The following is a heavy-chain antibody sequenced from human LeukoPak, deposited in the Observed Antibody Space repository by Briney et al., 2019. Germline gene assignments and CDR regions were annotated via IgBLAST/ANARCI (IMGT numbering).Heavy chain of an antibody. V-gene: IGHV4-34*01. CDR1: GGSFSAYY. CDR3: ARGRGFSSYNAFDI. D-gene: IGHD6-6*01. CDR2: ISHSGIT. Sequence: PSETLSLTCAVYGGSFSAYYWSWIRQPPGKGLEWIGEISHSGITNHNPSLKSRVTISVDTSKNQFSLKLSSVTAADTAVYYCARGRGFSSYNAFDIWGQGTMVTVSS. J-gene: IGHJ3*02.